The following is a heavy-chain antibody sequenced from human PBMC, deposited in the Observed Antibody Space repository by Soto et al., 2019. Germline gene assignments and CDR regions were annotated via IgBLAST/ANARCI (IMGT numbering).Heavy chain of an antibody. CDR3: ARETEVQIFVVVPAAMDV. D-gene: IGHD2-2*01. CDR1: GYTFTSYA. J-gene: IGHJ6*02. V-gene: IGHV1-3*01. Sequence: ASVKVSCKASGYTFTSYAMHWVRQAPGQRLEWMGWINAGNGNTKYSQKFQGRVTITRDTSASTAYMELSSLRSEDTAVYYCARETEVQIFVVVPAAMDVWGQGTTATVSS. CDR2: INAGNGNT.